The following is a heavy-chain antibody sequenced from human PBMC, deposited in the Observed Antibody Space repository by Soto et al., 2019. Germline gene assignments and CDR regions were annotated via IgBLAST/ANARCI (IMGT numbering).Heavy chain of an antibody. CDR3: ARRDNSYDFWSGYYFDY. J-gene: IGHJ4*02. CDR1: GFTFSSYW. D-gene: IGHD3-3*01. CDR2: IKQDGSVK. V-gene: IGHV3-7*01. Sequence: GGSLRLSCAASGFTFSSYWMSWVRQAPGKGLEWVANIKQDGSVKYYVDSVKGRFTISRDNAKNSLYLQMNSLRAEDTAVYYCARRDNSYDFWSGYYFDYWGQGTLVTVSS.